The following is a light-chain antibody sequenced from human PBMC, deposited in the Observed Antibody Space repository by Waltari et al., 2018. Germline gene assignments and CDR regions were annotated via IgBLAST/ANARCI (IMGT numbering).Light chain of an antibody. J-gene: IGLJ2*01. CDR2: AVS. CDR1: SSDVGNYKR. V-gene: IGLV2-23*02. CDR3: SSYAGSSKGV. Sequence: QSALTQPASVSGSPGQSITISCTGTSSDVGNYKRVSWYQQHPGKAPKLMIYAVSKRLSGVSYRFSGSKSGDMASLTISGLQPEDEAEYFCSSYAGSSKGVFGGGTKVTVL.